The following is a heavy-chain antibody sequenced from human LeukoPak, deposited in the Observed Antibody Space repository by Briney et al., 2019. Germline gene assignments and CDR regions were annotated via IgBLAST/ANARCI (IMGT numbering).Heavy chain of an antibody. CDR3: ARGYQPLLTYNWFDP. V-gene: IGHV1-69*05. CDR1: GGTFSSYA. J-gene: IGHJ5*02. Sequence: SVKVSCKASGGTFSSYAISWVRQAPGQGLEWMGGIIPIFGTANYAQKFQGRVTITTDESTSTAYMELSSLRSEDTAVYYCARGYQPLLTYNWFDPWGQGTLVTVSS. CDR2: IIPIFGTA. D-gene: IGHD2-2*01.